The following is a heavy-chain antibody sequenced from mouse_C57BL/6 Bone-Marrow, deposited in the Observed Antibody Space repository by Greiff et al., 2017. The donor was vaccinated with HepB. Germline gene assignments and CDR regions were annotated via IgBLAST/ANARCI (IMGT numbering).Heavy chain of an antibody. CDR2: IYPSDSDT. D-gene: IGHD2-3*01. V-gene: IGHV1-74*01. Sequence: QVQLQQPGAELVKPGASVKVSCKASGYTFTSYWMHWVKQRPGQGLEWIGRIYPSDSDTNYNQKFKGKATLTVDKSSSTAYMQLSSLTSEDSAVYYCAIWPDGYCAMDYWGQGTSVTVSS. CDR1: GYTFTSYW. CDR3: AIWPDGYCAMDY. J-gene: IGHJ4*01.